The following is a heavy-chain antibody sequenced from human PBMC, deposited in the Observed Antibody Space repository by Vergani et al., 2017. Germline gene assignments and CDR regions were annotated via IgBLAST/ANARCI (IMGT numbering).Heavy chain of an antibody. CDR3: ARVRRVVPPRGAFDI. D-gene: IGHD2-2*01. Sequence: MKLKEEGEGLVKPSETLSLSCTVSGDSISTSSYAWGWIRQPPGKTLEWIGTVFYGGRTSYNPSLKSRVTLSLDTSKKQISLHLTSVTAADTAVYYCARVRRVVPPRGAFDIWGQGTMVTVSS. V-gene: IGHV4-39*01. CDR1: GDSISTSSYA. CDR2: VFYGGRT. J-gene: IGHJ3*02.